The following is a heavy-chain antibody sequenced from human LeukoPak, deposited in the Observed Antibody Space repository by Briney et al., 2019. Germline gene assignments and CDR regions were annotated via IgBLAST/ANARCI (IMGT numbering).Heavy chain of an antibody. Sequence: ASVKVSCKASGYTFTSYYMHWVRQAPGQGLEWMGLINPSGGSTSYAQKFQGRVTMTRDMSTSTVYMELSSLRSEDTAVYYCARAVTVVTLDYWGQGTLVTVSS. CDR2: INPSGGST. D-gene: IGHD4-23*01. V-gene: IGHV1-46*01. CDR1: GYTFTSYY. J-gene: IGHJ4*02. CDR3: ARAVTVVTLDY.